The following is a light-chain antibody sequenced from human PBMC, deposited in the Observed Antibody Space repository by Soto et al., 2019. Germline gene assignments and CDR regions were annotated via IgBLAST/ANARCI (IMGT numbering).Light chain of an antibody. CDR2: GAS. J-gene: IGKJ2*01. Sequence: EIVLTQSLDTLSLSPGERATVSCRASQSVSNNDVAWYQQRPGQAPRLVLYGASTRPTGIPDRSSGSGSGTEFTLTISRLEPEDFAVYYCHHYSRSPPYTFGQGTKLDIK. CDR3: HHYSRSPPYT. V-gene: IGKV3-20*01. CDR1: QSVSNND.